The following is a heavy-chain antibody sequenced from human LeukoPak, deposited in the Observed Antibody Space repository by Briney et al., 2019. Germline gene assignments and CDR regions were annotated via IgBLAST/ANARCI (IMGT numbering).Heavy chain of an antibody. V-gene: IGHV3-23*01. CDR1: GITLSNYG. CDR2: ISDRGGST. CDR3: ATTPGAYYYYHMDV. Sequence: GGSLRLSCAVSGITLSNYGMSWVRQAPGKGLEWVAGISDRGGSTNYADSVKGRFTVSRDNPKNTLYLQMNSLRAEDTAVYYCATTPGAYYYYHMDVWGQGTTVTVSS. J-gene: IGHJ6*02. D-gene: IGHD3-10*01.